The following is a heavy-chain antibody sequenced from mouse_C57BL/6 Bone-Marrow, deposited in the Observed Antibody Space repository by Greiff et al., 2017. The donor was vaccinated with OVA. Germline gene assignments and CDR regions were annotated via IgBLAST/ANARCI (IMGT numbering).Heavy chain of an antibody. CDR2: IDPNSGGT. J-gene: IGHJ2*01. Sequence: VQLQQPGAELVKPGASVKLSCKASGYTFTSYWMHWVKQRPGRGLEWMGRIDPNSGGTKYNEKFKSKATLTVDKPSSTAYMQLSSLTSEDSAVYYCASFSFITTGGYYFDYWGQGTTLTVSS. CDR1: GYTFTSYW. D-gene: IGHD1-1*01. CDR3: ASFSFITTGGYYFDY. V-gene: IGHV1-72*01.